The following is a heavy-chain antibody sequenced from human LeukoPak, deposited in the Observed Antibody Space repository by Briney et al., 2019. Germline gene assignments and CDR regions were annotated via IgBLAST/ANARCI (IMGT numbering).Heavy chain of an antibody. Sequence: PGGSLRLSCVVSGFTVSTNYMSWVRQAPGKGLEWVSVIYSGGSTYYADSVKGRFTISRDNSKNTLSLQMNSLRAEDTAVYYCARQTMGFDYWGQGTLVTLCS. CDR1: GFTVSTNY. CDR3: ARQTMGFDY. J-gene: IGHJ4*02. CDR2: IYSGGST. V-gene: IGHV3-53*01. D-gene: IGHD3-10*01.